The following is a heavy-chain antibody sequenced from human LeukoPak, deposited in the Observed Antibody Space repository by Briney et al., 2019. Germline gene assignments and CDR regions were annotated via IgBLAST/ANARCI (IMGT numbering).Heavy chain of an antibody. V-gene: IGHV4-39*07. D-gene: IGHD6-13*01. CDR1: GGSISSSSYY. J-gene: IGHJ4*02. CDR2: IYHSGST. CDR3: ARGPMYSSSWYRLYYFDY. Sequence: PSETLSLTCTVSGGSISSSSYYWGWIRQPPGKGLEWIGEIYHSGSTNYNPSLKSRVTISVDKSKNQFSLKLSSVTAADTAVYYCARGPMYSSSWYRLYYFDYWGQGTLVTVSS.